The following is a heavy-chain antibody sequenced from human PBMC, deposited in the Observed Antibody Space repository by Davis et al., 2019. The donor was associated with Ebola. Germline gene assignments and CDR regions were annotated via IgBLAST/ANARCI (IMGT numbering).Heavy chain of an antibody. V-gene: IGHV1-69*06. Sequence: SSVTVSCMASVCTFISYAISWVRQAPGQALEWMGRIILFFGTVDYAHKLQGRVTITADKSTSTAYMELNRLTSDDTAVYFCARDLPYSGSSGTLDYWGQGSLVIVSS. CDR1: VCTFISYA. J-gene: IGHJ4*02. CDR2: IILFFGTV. CDR3: ARDLPYSGSSGTLDY. D-gene: IGHD1-26*01.